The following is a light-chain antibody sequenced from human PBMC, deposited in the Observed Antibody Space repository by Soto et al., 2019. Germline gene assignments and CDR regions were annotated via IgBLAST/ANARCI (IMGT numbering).Light chain of an antibody. CDR3: GSYTTSNTLV. J-gene: IGLJ1*01. V-gene: IGLV2-14*03. CDR1: SSDVGAYNY. CDR2: DVT. Sequence: QSALTQPASVSGSPGQSITISCTETSSDVGAYNYVSWYQHHPGKAPKLMIYDVTTRPSGVSNRFSASKSGNTASLTISRLQAEDEADYYCGSYTTSNTLVFGTGTKVTVL.